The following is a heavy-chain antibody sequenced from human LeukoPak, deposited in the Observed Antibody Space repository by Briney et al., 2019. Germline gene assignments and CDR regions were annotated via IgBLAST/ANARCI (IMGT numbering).Heavy chain of an antibody. D-gene: IGHD6-6*01. V-gene: IGHV3-21*01. CDR3: ARAHPAGATYSSSMDY. J-gene: IGHJ4*02. CDR2: ISSSSSYI. Sequence: GGSLRLSCAASGFTFSSYSMNWVRQAPGKGLEWVSSISSSSSYIYYADSVKGRFTISRDNAKNSLYLQMNSLRAEDTAVYYCARAHPAGATYSSSMDYWGQGTLVTVSS. CDR1: GFTFSSYS.